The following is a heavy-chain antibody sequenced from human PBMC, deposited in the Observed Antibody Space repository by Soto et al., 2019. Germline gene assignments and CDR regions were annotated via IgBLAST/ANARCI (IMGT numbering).Heavy chain of an antibody. D-gene: IGHD3-3*01. CDR1: GGSISSCY. V-gene: IGHV4-59*01. CDR2: IYYSGST. CDR3: ARGITIFGVVIIGFGP. Sequence: SSETLSLTCTVSGGSISSCYWSWIRQPPGKGLEWIGYIYYSGSTNYNPSLKSRVTISVDTSKNQFSLKLSSVTAADTAVYYCARGITIFGVVIIGFGPWGQGTLVTVSS. J-gene: IGHJ5*02.